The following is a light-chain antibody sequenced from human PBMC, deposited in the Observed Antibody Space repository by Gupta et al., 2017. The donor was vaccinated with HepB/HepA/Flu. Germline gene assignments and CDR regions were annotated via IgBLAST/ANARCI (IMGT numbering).Light chain of an antibody. CDR2: YTS. CDR3: QQYNNWFS. V-gene: IGKV3-15*01. Sequence: EIVMTQSPVTLSVSPGERATLSCRASQSVKNYLAWYQQKPGQPPRLLIYYTSTRATGIPARFSGSGSGTDFTLTISSLQSEDFAVYYCQQYNNWFSFGGGTKVEIK. CDR1: QSVKNY. J-gene: IGKJ4*01.